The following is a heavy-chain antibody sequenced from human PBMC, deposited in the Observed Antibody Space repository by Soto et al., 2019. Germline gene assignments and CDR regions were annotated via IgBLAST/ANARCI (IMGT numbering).Heavy chain of an antibody. CDR2: IIPIFGTA. D-gene: IGHD3-22*01. CDR3: ARGRATYYYDSSGPWGGGRGFDP. V-gene: IGHV1-69*01. Sequence: QVQLVQSGAEVKKPGSSVKVSCKASGGTFSSYAISWVRQAPGQGLEWMGGIIPIFGTANYAQKFQGRVTITADESTSTAYMELSSLRSEDTAVYYCARGRATYYYDSSGPWGGGRGFDPWGQGTLVTVSS. J-gene: IGHJ5*02. CDR1: GGTFSSYA.